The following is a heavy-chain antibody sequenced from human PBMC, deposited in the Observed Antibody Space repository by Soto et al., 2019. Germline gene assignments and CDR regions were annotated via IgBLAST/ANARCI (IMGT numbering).Heavy chain of an antibody. Sequence: GGALRLSXAASGFTFSSYGMHGVHQAPGKGLVWVSRINSDGSSTSYADSVKRRFTIARDNAKNTLYLQMNSLRAEDTAVYCCARENRSSCYSKWFDPWGQGTLVTVSS. CDR2: INSDGSST. CDR3: ARENRSSCYSKWFDP. J-gene: IGHJ5*02. V-gene: IGHV3-74*01. CDR1: GFTFSSYG. D-gene: IGHD6-13*01.